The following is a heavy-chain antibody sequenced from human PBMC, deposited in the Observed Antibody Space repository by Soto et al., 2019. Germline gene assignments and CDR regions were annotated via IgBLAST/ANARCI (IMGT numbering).Heavy chain of an antibody. CDR2: ISGSGGST. D-gene: IGHD3-10*01. CDR3: AKVQTSTDGSGSYYNVPLVFDY. CDR1: GFTFSSYA. J-gene: IGHJ4*02. V-gene: IGHV3-23*01. Sequence: GGSLRLSCAASGFTFSSYAMSWVRQAPGKGLEWVSAISGSGGSTYYADSVKGRFTISRDNSKNTLYLQMNSLRAEDTAVYYCAKVQTSTDGSGSYYNVPLVFDYWGQGTLVTVSS.